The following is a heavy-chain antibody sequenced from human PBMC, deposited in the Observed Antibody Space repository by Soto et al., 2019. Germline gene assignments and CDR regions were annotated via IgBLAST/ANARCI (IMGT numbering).Heavy chain of an antibody. CDR3: ASGYCISTSCYGEGY. CDR2: ISYDGSNK. J-gene: IGHJ4*02. V-gene: IGHV3-30-3*01. D-gene: IGHD2-2*03. Sequence: QVQLVESGGGVVQPGRSLRLSCAASGFTFSSYAMHWVRQAPGKGLEWVAVISYDGSNKYYADSVKGRFTISRDNSKNTLYLQMNSLRAEDTAVYYCASGYCISTSCYGEGYWGQGTLVTVSS. CDR1: GFTFSSYA.